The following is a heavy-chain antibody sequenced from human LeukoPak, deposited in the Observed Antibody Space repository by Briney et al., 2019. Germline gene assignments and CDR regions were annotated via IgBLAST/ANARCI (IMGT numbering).Heavy chain of an antibody. CDR3: ARDKPYYYDSSGYKYAFDI. V-gene: IGHV3-66*01. CDR1: GFTVSTNY. D-gene: IGHD3-22*01. CDR2: IYSGDTT. J-gene: IGHJ3*02. Sequence: GGSLRLSCAASGFTVSTNYMSWVRQAPGKGLEWVSVIYSGDTTFYADSVRGKFTISRDNSKNTLYLQMNSLRAEDTAVYYCARDKPYYYDSSGYKYAFDIWGQGTMVTVSS.